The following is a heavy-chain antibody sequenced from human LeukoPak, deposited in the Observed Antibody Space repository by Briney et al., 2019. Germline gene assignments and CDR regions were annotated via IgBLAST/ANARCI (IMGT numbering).Heavy chain of an antibody. CDR3: AKVRAPSGWFNSDY. D-gene: IGHD6-19*01. CDR1: GFTFSSYV. CDR2: ISGSGDST. Sequence: GGSLGLSCAASGFTFSSYVMNWVRQAPGKGLEWVSGISGSGDSTYYADSVKGRFTISRDNSKNTLFLQMNSLRAEDTAAYYCAKVRAPSGWFNSDYWGQGTLVTVSS. V-gene: IGHV3-23*01. J-gene: IGHJ4*02.